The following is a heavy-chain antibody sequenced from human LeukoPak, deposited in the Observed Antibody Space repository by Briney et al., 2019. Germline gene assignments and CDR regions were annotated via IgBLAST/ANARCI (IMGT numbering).Heavy chain of an antibody. CDR3: ASYLRSGSGSHMGFDP. V-gene: IGHV3-21*01. Sequence: GGSLRLSCAASGFTFSSYSMTWVRQAPGKGLEWVSSISSSSSYIYYADSVKGRFTISRDNAKNSLYLQMNSLRAEDTAVYYCASYLRSGSGSHMGFDPWGQGTLVTVSS. CDR1: GFTFSSYS. D-gene: IGHD3-10*01. CDR2: ISSSSSYI. J-gene: IGHJ5*02.